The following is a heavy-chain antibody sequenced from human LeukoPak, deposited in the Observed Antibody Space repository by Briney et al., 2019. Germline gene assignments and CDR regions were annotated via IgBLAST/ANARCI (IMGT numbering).Heavy chain of an antibody. Sequence: GGSLRLSCAASGFTFSDHYMDWVRQAPGKGLEWVGRSRNKANSYTTEYAAPVKGRFTISRDDLKNSLYLQMNSLKTEDTAVYYCVRGRNGFDYWGQGTPVTVSS. CDR2: SRNKANSYTT. V-gene: IGHV3-72*01. D-gene: IGHD1-1*01. CDR3: VRGRNGFDY. CDR1: GFTFSDHY. J-gene: IGHJ4*02.